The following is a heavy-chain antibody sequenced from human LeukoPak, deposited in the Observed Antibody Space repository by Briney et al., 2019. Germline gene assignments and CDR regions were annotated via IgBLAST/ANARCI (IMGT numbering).Heavy chain of an antibody. Sequence: ASVKVSCKASGYTFTGYYMHLVRQAPGQGLEWMGRINPNSGGTNYAQKFQGRVTMTRDTSISTAYMELSRLRSDDTAVYYCARETLSGARFDPWGQGTLVTVSS. J-gene: IGHJ5*02. V-gene: IGHV1-2*06. CDR2: INPNSGGT. CDR3: ARETLSGARFDP. CDR1: GYTFTGYY. D-gene: IGHD1-26*01.